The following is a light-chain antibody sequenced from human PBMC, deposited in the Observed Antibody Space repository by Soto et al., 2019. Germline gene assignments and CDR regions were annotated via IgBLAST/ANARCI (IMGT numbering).Light chain of an antibody. Sequence: AIQMTQSPSSLSASVGDRITISCRASQFIRNDLGWYQHKPGRAPKLLIYAASILQSGVPSRFSGSGSDTDFTLTIGSLQPEDVATYYCLQDYSYPRTFGQGTKVEI. J-gene: IGKJ1*01. CDR2: AAS. V-gene: IGKV1-6*01. CDR3: LQDYSYPRT. CDR1: QFIRND.